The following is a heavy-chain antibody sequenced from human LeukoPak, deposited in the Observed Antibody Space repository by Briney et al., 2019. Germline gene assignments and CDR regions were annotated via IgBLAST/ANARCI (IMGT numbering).Heavy chain of an antibody. CDR2: INPNSGGT. D-gene: IGHD5-12*01. CDR3: ASNTRGYSGYDTIYYYMDV. V-gene: IGHV1-2*02. CDR1: GYTFSAYC. Sequence: ASVKVSCKASGYTFSAYCMHWVRQAPGQGLEWMGWINPNSGGTNYAQKFQGRVTMTRDTSISTAYMELSRLRSDDTAVYYCASNTRGYSGYDTIYYYMDVWGKGTTVTVSS. J-gene: IGHJ6*03.